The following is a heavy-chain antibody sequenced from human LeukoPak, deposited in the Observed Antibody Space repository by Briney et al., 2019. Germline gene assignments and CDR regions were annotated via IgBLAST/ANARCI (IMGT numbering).Heavy chain of an antibody. CDR1: GFTFDDYG. D-gene: IGHD6-13*01. CDR3: ARSGTAGDFDY. Sequence: GGSLRLSCAPSGFTFDDYGMSWVRQAPGKGLEWVSDINWNGGSTGYADSVKGRFTISKDNGKNSLYLQMNSLRAEDTALYYCARSGTAGDFDYWGQGTLVTVSS. V-gene: IGHV3-20*04. CDR2: INWNGGST. J-gene: IGHJ4*02.